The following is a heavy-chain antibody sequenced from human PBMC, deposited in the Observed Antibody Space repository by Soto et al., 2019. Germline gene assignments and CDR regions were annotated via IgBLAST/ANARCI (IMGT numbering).Heavy chain of an antibody. V-gene: IGHV4-59*01. CDR2: IYYSGST. CDR1: GGSISSYY. D-gene: IGHD4-17*01. Sequence: SETLSLTCTVSGGSISSYYWSWIRQPPGKGLEWIGYIYYSGSTNYNPSLKSRVTISVDTSKNQFSLKLSSVTAADTAVYYCARDTTAGYYYGMDVWGQGTTVTVSS. CDR3: ARDTTAGYYYGMDV. J-gene: IGHJ6*02.